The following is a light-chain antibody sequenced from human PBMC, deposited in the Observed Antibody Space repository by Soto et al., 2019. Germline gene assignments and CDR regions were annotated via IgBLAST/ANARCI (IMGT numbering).Light chain of an antibody. J-gene: IGLJ7*01. CDR2: VNSGGSH. Sequence: QSVLTQSPSASASLGASVKLTCTLSSGHSNYAIAWHQQQPEKGPRYLMKVNSGGSHIKGDGIPDRFSGSSSGAERYLFISSLQSEDEADYYCQTWGTGSASVAFGGGTQLTVL. CDR1: SGHSNYA. V-gene: IGLV4-69*01. CDR3: QTWGTGSASVA.